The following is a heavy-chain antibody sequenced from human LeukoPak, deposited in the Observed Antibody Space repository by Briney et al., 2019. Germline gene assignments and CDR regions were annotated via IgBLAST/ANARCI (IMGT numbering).Heavy chain of an antibody. CDR2: ISAYNGNT. CDR1: GYTFTSYG. CDR3: ARDLMVGATPSWFDP. J-gene: IGHJ5*02. V-gene: IGHV1-18*01. Sequence: ASVKVSCKASGYTFTSYGISWVRQAPGQGLEWMGWISAYNGNTNYAQKLQGRVTMTTDTSASTAYMELRSLRSDDTAVYYCARDLMVGATPSWFDPWGQGTLVTVSS. D-gene: IGHD1-26*01.